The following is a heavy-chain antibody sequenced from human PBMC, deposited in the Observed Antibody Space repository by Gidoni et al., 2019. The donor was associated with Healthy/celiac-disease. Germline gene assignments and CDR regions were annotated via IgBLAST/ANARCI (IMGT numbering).Heavy chain of an antibody. CDR1: GFTFSSYA. V-gene: IGHV3-30-3*01. CDR3: AREAKRLITGTANLYGMDV. CDR2: ISYDGSNK. D-gene: IGHD1-20*01. Sequence: QVQLVESGGGVVQPGRSLRLSCAASGFTFSSYAMHWVRQAPGKGLEWVAVISYDGSNKYYADSVKGRFTISRDNSKNTLYLQMNSLRAEDTAVYYCAREAKRLITGTANLYGMDVWGQGTTVTVSS. J-gene: IGHJ6*02.